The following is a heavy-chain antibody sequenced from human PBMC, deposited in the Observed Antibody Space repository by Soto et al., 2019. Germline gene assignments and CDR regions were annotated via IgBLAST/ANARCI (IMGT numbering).Heavy chain of an antibody. J-gene: IGHJ4*02. D-gene: IGHD2-15*01. Sequence: GASVKVSCKASGYTFTSYGISWVRQAPGQGLEWMGWISAYNGNTNYAQKLQGRVTMTTDTSTSTAYMELSSLRSEDTAVYYCARDGLYCPLGYCSGGSPDIPDYWGQGTLVTVSS. CDR2: ISAYNGNT. CDR3: ARDGLYCPLGYCSGGSPDIPDY. V-gene: IGHV1-18*01. CDR1: GYTFTSYG.